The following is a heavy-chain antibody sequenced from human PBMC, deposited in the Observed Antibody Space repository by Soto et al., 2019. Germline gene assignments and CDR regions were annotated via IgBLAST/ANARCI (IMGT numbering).Heavy chain of an antibody. Sequence: GESLKISCKGSGYSFTSYWIGRVRQMPGKGLEWMGIIYPGDSDTRYSPSFQGQVTISADKSISTAYLQWSSLKASDTAMYCCARHLYYYDSSGPLDYWGQGTLVTVSS. J-gene: IGHJ4*02. V-gene: IGHV5-51*01. D-gene: IGHD3-22*01. CDR3: ARHLYYYDSSGPLDY. CDR2: IYPGDSDT. CDR1: GYSFTSYW.